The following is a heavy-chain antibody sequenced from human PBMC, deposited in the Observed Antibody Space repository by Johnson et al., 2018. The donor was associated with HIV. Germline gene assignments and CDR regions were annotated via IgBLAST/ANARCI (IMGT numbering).Heavy chain of an antibody. CDR2: IGTAGDT. D-gene: IGHD2-15*01. Sequence: VQLVESGGGVVQPGGSLRLSCAASGFSFSSYDMHWVRQVTGENLEWVSAIGTAGDTYYSASVKGRFTISRDNANNSLYLQMNSLRAEDTAVYYCARDWAVVGATWSDAFDIWGQGTMVTVSS. V-gene: IGHV3-13*01. CDR1: GFSFSSYD. J-gene: IGHJ3*02. CDR3: ARDWAVVGATWSDAFDI.